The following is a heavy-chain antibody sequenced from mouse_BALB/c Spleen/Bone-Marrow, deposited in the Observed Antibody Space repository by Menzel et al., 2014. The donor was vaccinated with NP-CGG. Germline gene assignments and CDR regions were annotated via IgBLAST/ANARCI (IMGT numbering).Heavy chain of an antibody. V-gene: IGHV3-8*02. D-gene: IGHD4-1*01. Sequence: EVKVVDSGPSLVKPSQTLSLTCSVTGDSITSGYWNWIRKFPGNKLEYMGYISYSGSTYYNPSLKSRISITRDTSKNQYYLQLNSVTAEDTATYYCATGNAMDYWGQGTSVTVSS. CDR2: ISYSGST. CDR1: GDSITSGY. J-gene: IGHJ4*01. CDR3: ATGNAMDY.